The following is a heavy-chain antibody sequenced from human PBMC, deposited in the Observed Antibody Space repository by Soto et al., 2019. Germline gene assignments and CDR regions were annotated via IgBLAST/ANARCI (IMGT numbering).Heavy chain of an antibody. CDR1: GGSFSGYA. CDR3: LTWSHKVLTGPDGYGMDV. Sequence: PGGSLRLSCVASGGSFSGYALSWVRQAPGKGLEWVSFISSDGGYTYYADSVKGRFTISRDNSKNMSWLQMSSLRAEDTGIYYCLTWSHKVLTGPDGYGMDVWGQGTTVTVSS. V-gene: IGHV3-23*01. CDR2: ISSDGGYT. D-gene: IGHD3-9*01. J-gene: IGHJ6*02.